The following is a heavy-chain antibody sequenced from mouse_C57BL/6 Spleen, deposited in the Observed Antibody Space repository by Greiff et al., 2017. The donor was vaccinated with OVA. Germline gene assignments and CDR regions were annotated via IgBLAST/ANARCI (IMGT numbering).Heavy chain of an antibody. D-gene: IGHD2-5*01. CDR3: ALAYYSNHWYCDV. CDR2: ISYDGSN. CDR1: GYSITSGYY. J-gene: IGHJ1*03. V-gene: IGHV3-6*01. Sequence: EVQLQESGPGLVKPSQSLSLTCSVTGYSITSGYYWNWIRQFPGNKLEWMGYISYDGSNNYNPSLKNRISITRDTSKNQFFLKLNSVTTEDTATYYCALAYYSNHWYCDVWGTGTTVTVSS.